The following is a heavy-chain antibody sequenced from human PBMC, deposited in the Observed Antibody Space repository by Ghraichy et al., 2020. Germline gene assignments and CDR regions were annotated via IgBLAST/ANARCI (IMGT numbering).Heavy chain of an antibody. Sequence: GGSLRLSCAASGFTFSSYAMSWVRQAPGKGLEWVSAISGSGGSTYYADSVKGRFTISRDNSKNKLYLQMNSLRAEDTAVYYCAKTGGLWFGELDYWGQGTLVTVSS. CDR1: GFTFSSYA. D-gene: IGHD3-10*01. J-gene: IGHJ4*02. V-gene: IGHV3-23*01. CDR2: ISGSGGST. CDR3: AKTGGLWFGELDY.